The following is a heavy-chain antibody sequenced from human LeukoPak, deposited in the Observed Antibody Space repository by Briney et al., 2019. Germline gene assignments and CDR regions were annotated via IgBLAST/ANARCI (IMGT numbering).Heavy chain of an antibody. CDR1: GYTFTGYY. D-gene: IGHD2-21*02. J-gene: IGHJ4*02. CDR3: ARVRRAYCGGDCWIQAGGFDY. CDR2: INPNSGGT. V-gene: IGHV1-2*02. Sequence: ASVKVFCKASGYTFTGYYMHWVRQAPGQGLEWMGWINPNSGGTNYAQKFQGRVTMTRDTSISTAYMELSRLRSDDTAVYYCARVRRAYCGGDCWIQAGGFDYWGQGTLVTVSS.